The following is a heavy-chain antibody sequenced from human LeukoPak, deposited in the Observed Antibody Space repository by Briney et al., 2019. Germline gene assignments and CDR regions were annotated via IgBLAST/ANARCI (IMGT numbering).Heavy chain of an antibody. CDR3: AWLLTGDPFDI. Sequence: SVKVSCKASGGTFSSYAISWVRQAPGQGLEWMGGMIPIFGTANYAQKFQGRVTITTDESTSTAYMELSSLRSEDTAVYYCAWLLTGDPFDIWGQGTMVTVSS. J-gene: IGHJ3*02. D-gene: IGHD7-27*01. CDR2: MIPIFGTA. V-gene: IGHV1-69*05. CDR1: GGTFSSYA.